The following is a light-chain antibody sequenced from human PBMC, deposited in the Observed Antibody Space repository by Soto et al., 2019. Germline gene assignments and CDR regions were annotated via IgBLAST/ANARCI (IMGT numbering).Light chain of an antibody. CDR2: DAS. CDR1: QSMNIH. J-gene: IGKJ1*01. Sequence: DIVMTQSPATLSVSPGERATLSCRASQSMNIHLAWYQHKPGQAPRLLIYDASTRATGVPPRFSGSGSGTEFTLTISSLQSEDFATYHCQHYQRGPPWTFGQGTRLEIK. CDR3: QHYQRGPPWT. V-gene: IGKV3-15*01.